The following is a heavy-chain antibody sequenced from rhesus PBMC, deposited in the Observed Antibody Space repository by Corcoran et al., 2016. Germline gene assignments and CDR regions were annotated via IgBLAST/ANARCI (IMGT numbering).Heavy chain of an antibody. CDR3: ASPSGFDV. V-gene: IGHV4-169*02. CDR2: IYGGGSST. J-gene: IGHJ5-1*01. CDR1: GGSISSSY. Sequence: QVQLQESGPGLVKPSETLSVTCAVSGGSISSSYWCWVRKAPGKGLEWIGYIYGGGSSTNYNPYLKSRVTLSVDTSKNQLSLKLSSVTAADTAVYYCASPSGFDVWGPGVLVTVSS.